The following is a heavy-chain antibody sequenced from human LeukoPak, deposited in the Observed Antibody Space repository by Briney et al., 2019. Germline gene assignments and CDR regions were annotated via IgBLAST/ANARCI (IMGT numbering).Heavy chain of an antibody. V-gene: IGHV3-7*03. CDR1: GFSFSNYW. CDR3: ASWGERKGPRYSSGWHNWFDP. D-gene: IGHD6-19*01. CDR2: IKQEGREK. Sequence: GGSLRLSCAASGFSFSNYWMSWVRQAPGKGLEWVANIKQEGREKYYVDSVKGRFTISRDNAKNLLYLQMNSLRVEDTAVYYCASWGERKGPRYSSGWHNWFDPWGQGTLVTVSS. J-gene: IGHJ5*02.